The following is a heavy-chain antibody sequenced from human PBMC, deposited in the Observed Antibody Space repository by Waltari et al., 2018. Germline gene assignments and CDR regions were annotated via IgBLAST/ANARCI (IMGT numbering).Heavy chain of an antibody. CDR1: GYTLTELS. CDR3: ATDLRSRIAVAGTTRFDP. V-gene: IGHV1-24*01. J-gene: IGHJ5*02. Sequence: QVQLVQSGAEVKKPGASVKVSCKVSGYTLTELSMHWVRQDPGQGLEWMGGFDPEDGETIYAQKFQGRGTMTEDTSTDTAYMELSSLRSEDTAVYYCATDLRSRIAVAGTTRFDPWGQGTLVTVSS. D-gene: IGHD6-19*01. CDR2: FDPEDGET.